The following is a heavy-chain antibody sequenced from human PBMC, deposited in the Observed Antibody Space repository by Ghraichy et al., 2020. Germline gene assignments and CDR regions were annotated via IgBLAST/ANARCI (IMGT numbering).Heavy chain of an antibody. J-gene: IGHJ5*02. V-gene: IGHV3-21*01. CDR1: GFTFSSYS. D-gene: IGHD2-21*02. CDR3: AREYCGGDCYSVNNWFDP. Sequence: GGSLRLSCAASGFTFSSYSMNWVRQAPGKGLEWVSSISSSSSYIYYADSVKGRFTISRDNAKNSLYLQMNSLRAEDTAVYYCAREYCGGDCYSVNNWFDPWGQGTLVTVS. CDR2: ISSSSSYI.